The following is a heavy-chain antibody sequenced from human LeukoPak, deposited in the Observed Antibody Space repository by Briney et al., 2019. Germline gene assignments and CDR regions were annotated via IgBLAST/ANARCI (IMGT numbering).Heavy chain of an antibody. CDR3: ARDDGWVYGSAWYGAFDI. CDR2: IYYSGST. J-gene: IGHJ3*02. D-gene: IGHD6-19*01. CDR1: VGSISIYY. Sequence: PSETLSLTCTVSVGSISIYYWRWVRQPPGGGLGWIGYIYYSGSTNFNPSLKNRVTISGDASKNQFSLKLSSVTAADTAVYYCARDDGWVYGSAWYGAFDIWGQGTMVTVSS. V-gene: IGHV4-59*01.